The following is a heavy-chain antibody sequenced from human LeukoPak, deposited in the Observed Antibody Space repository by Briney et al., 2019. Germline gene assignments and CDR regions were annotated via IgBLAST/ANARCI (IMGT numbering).Heavy chain of an antibody. Sequence: GGSLRLSCAASGFTFSSYSMNWVRQAPGKGLEWVSSISSSSSYIYYADSVKGRFTISRDNAKNSLYLQMNSLRAEDTAVYYCARVERLESYYYYGMDVWGQGTTVTVSS. CDR2: ISSSSSYI. J-gene: IGHJ6*02. CDR3: ARVERLESYYYYGMDV. CDR1: GFTFSSYS. D-gene: IGHD1-1*01. V-gene: IGHV3-21*04.